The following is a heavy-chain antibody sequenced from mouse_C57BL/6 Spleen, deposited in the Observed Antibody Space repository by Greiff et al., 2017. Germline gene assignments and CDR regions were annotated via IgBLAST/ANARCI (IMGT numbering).Heavy chain of an antibody. CDR2: INPNYGTT. D-gene: IGHD1-1*01. V-gene: IGHV1-39*01. CDR1: GYSFTDYN. CDR3: ARSPFITTVVATPLDY. Sequence: VQLQQSGPELVKPGASVKISCTASGYSFTDYNMNWVKQSNGKSLEWIGVINPNYGTTSYNQKFKGKATLTVDQSSSTAYMQHNSLTSEDSAVYYGARSPFITTVVATPLDYWGQGTTLTVSS. J-gene: IGHJ2*01.